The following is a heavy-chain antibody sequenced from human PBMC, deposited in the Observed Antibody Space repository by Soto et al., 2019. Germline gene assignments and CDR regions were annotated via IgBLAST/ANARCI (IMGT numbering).Heavy chain of an antibody. Sequence: PGGSLRLSCAVSGSIFSSYGMHWVRQAPGKGLEWVAVTSYDGRNNNYADSVKGRFTISRDNSKNTLYLQMNSLRAEDTAVYYCATKIYSGTDYWGQGTLVTVSS. CDR2: TSYDGRNN. J-gene: IGHJ4*02. V-gene: IGHV3-30*03. CDR3: ATKIYSGTDY. CDR1: GSIFSSYG. D-gene: IGHD6-13*01.